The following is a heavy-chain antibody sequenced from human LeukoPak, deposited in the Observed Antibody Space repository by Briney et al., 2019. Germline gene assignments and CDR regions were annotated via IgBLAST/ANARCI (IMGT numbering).Heavy chain of an antibody. V-gene: IGHV4-39*07. CDR1: GGSINSSSYY. J-gene: IGHJ4*02. CDR3: ARDPWYYDSSGYHTFDL. D-gene: IGHD3-22*01. CDR2: IYYSGNT. Sequence: SETLSLTCTVSGGSINSSSYYWGWIRQPPGKGLEWIGTIYYSGNTYYNPSLKSRVTISVDTSKNQFSLKLSSVTAADTAVYYCARDPWYYDSSGYHTFDLWGQGTLVTVSS.